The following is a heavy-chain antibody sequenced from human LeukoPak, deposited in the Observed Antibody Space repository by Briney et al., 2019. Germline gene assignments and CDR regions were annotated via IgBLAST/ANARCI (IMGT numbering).Heavy chain of an antibody. V-gene: IGHV4-4*07. CDR3: ARVREWLGYYFDY. CDR1: GGSISSYY. J-gene: IGHJ4*02. CDR2: IYTSGST. D-gene: IGHD6-19*01. Sequence: KPSETLSLTCTVSGGSISSYYWRWIRQPAGKGLEWIGRIYTSGSTNYNPSLKSRDTMSVDTSKNQFSLKLSSVTAADTAVYYCARVREWLGYYFDYWGQGTLVTVSS.